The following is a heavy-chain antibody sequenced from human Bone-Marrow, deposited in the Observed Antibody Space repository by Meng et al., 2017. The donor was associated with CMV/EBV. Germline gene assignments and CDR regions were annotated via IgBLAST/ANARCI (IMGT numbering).Heavy chain of an antibody. Sequence: GGSLRLSCAASGFTFSSYGMHWVRQAPGKGLEWVAVISYDGSNTYYADSVKGRFTISRDNSKNTLYLQMNSLRVEDTAVYYCAKDREYYDYNYGMDVWGQGTTVNVAS. V-gene: IGHV3-30*12. CDR1: GFTFSSYG. J-gene: IGHJ6*02. D-gene: IGHD3-3*01. CDR3: AKDREYYDYNYGMDV. CDR2: ISYDGSNT.